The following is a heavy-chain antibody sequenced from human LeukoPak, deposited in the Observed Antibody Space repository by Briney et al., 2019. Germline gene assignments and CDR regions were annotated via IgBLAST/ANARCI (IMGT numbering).Heavy chain of an antibody. J-gene: IGHJ4*02. CDR3: ARGYDSSGYYWN. CDR2: INHSGST. CDR1: GGSFSGYY. Sequence: SETLSLTCAVYGGSFSGYYWSWIRQPPGKGLEWIGEINHSGSTNYNPSLKSRVTISVDTSKNQFSLKLSSVTVADTAVYYCARGYDSSGYYWNWGQGTLVTVSS. D-gene: IGHD3-22*01. V-gene: IGHV4-34*01.